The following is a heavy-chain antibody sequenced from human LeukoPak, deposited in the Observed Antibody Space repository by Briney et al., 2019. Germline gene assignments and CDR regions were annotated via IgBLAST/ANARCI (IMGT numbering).Heavy chain of an antibody. CDR1: GGSISGYY. CDR2: IYYSGST. D-gene: IGHD6-19*01. V-gene: IGHV4-59*01. CDR3: ARLNDIAVAGSPKDWYFDL. Sequence: KPSETLSLTCIVSGGSISGYYWNWIRQAPGRGLEWLGYIYYSGSTNYNPSLKSRVALSVDTSKMQFSLKLSSVTAADTAVYYCARLNDIAVAGSPKDWYFDLWGRGTLVTVSS. J-gene: IGHJ2*01.